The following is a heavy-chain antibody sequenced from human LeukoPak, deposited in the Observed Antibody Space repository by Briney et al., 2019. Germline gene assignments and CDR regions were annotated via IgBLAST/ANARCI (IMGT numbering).Heavy chain of an antibody. CDR1: GGTFSSYA. V-gene: IGHV1-69*04. CDR2: IIPILGIA. CDR3: ARTQTVYCSSTSCYGLVDY. Sequence: GASVKVSCKASGGTFSSYAISWVRQAPGQGLEWMGRIIPILGIANYAQKFQGRVTITADKSTSTAYMELSSLRSEDTAVYYCARTQTVYCSSTSCYGLVDYWGQGTLVTVSS. D-gene: IGHD2-2*01. J-gene: IGHJ4*02.